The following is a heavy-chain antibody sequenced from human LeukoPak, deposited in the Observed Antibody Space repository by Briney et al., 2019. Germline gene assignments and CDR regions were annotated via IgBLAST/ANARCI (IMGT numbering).Heavy chain of an antibody. CDR3: ARYGGIRAYYYYYMDV. J-gene: IGHJ6*03. D-gene: IGHD3-16*01. Sequence: ASVKVSCKASGYTFTSYDINWVRQATGQGLEWMGWMNPNSGNTGYAQKFQGRVTTTRNTSISTAYMELSSLRSEDTAVYYCARYGGIRAYYYYYMDVWGKGTTVTVSS. CDR2: MNPNSGNT. V-gene: IGHV1-8*01. CDR1: GYTFTSYD.